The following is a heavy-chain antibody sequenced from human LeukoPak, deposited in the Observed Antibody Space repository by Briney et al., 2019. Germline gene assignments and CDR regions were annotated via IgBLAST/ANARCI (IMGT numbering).Heavy chain of an antibody. CDR3: ARLQTYSGSYYGGYYFDY. Sequence: ASVKVSCKASGGTFSSYAISWVRQAPGQGLEWMGGIIPIFGTANYAQKFQGRVTITTDESTSTAYMELSSLRSEDTAMYYCARLQTYSGSYYGGYYFDYWGQGTLVTVSS. V-gene: IGHV1-69*05. J-gene: IGHJ4*02. D-gene: IGHD1-26*01. CDR1: GGTFSSYA. CDR2: IIPIFGTA.